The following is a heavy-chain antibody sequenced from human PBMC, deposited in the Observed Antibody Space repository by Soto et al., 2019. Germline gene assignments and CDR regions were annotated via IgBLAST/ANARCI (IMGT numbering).Heavy chain of an antibody. CDR3: ARGPPLGY. CDR1: GGSISSGGYY. CDR2: IYYSGST. Sequence: PSETLSLTCTGSGGSISSGGYYWSWIRQHPGKGLEWIGCIYYSGSTYYNPSLKSRLTISVDTSKNQFSLKLSSVTAADTAVYYCARGPPLGYWGQGTLVTVSS. J-gene: IGHJ4*02. V-gene: IGHV4-31*03.